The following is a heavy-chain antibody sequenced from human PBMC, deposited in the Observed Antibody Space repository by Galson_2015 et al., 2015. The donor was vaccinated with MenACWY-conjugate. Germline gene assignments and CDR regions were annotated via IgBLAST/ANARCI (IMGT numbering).Heavy chain of an antibody. V-gene: IGHV3-23*01. CDR3: AQGAGSRWFDP. Sequence: SLRLSCAASGTTFSSYAMSWVRQAPGKGLERVSSISTTGGTTYYADSVKGRFTISRDNSKNTLYLQMNSLRAGDTAVYYCAQGAGSRWFDPWGQGTLVIVSS. D-gene: IGHD3-10*01. J-gene: IGHJ5*02. CDR2: ISTTGGTT. CDR1: GTTFSSYA.